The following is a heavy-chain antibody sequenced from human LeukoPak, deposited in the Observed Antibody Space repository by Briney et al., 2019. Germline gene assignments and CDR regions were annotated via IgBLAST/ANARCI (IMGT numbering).Heavy chain of an antibody. J-gene: IGHJ6*03. CDR2: ISSSGSTI. CDR3: ARASKGYSYGYGYYYYYMDV. D-gene: IGHD5-18*01. V-gene: IGHV3-11*01. CDR1: GFTFSDFY. Sequence: GGSLSFSGAASGFTFSDFYMSWIRQAPGKGLEWVSYISSSGSTIYFADSVKGRFTISRDNAKNSLYLQMNSLRAEDTAVYYCARASKGYSYGYGYYYYYMDVWGKGTTVTISS.